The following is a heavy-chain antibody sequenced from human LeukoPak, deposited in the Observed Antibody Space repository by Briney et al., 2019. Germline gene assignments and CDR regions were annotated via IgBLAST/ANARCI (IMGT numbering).Heavy chain of an antibody. V-gene: IGHV4-31*03. D-gene: IGHD3-3*01. CDR3: ARGVTYPYYDFWSGYYCHWFDP. Sequence: SETLSLTCTVSGGSISSGGYYWSWIRQHPGKGLEWIGEINHSGSTNYNPSLKSRVTISVDTSKNQFSLKLSSVTAADTAVYYCARGVTYPYYDFWSGYYCHWFDPWGQGTLVTVSS. J-gene: IGHJ5*02. CDR1: GGSISSGGYY. CDR2: INHSGST.